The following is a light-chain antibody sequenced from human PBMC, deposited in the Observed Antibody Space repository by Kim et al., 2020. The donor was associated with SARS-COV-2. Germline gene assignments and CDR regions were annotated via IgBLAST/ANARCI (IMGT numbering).Light chain of an antibody. CDR1: SSDIGAYKD. V-gene: IGLV2-8*01. J-gene: IGLJ1*01. Sequence: QSVTISCTGPSSDIGAYKDVSWYQQHPGKAPKLMIYEVNRRPSGVPDRFSGSKSGNTASLTVSGLQAEDEADYYCTSYAGSNNLDVFGTGTKVTVL. CDR2: EVN. CDR3: TSYAGSNNLDV.